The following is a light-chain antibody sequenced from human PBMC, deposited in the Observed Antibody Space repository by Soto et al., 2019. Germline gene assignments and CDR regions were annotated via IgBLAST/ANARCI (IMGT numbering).Light chain of an antibody. CDR1: QSVSSYY. CDR3: QQYGSSPFT. CDR2: GAS. V-gene: IGKV3-20*01. J-gene: IGKJ3*01. Sequence: DIVLTQSPGTLSLSPGERATLSCRASQSVSSYYLAWYQQKPGQAPRLLIYGASSRATGIPDRFSGSGSGTDFTLTISRLEPEDFAVYYCQQYGSSPFTFGPGTKVDIK.